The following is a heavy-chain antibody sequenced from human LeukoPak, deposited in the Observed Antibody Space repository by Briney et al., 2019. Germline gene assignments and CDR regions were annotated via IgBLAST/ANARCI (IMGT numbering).Heavy chain of an antibody. CDR2: IYYSGST. J-gene: IGHJ4*02. D-gene: IGHD3-22*01. Sequence: SETLSLTCTVSGGSISSYYWSWIRQPPGKGLEWIGYIYYSGSTNYNPSLKSRVTISVDTSKNQFSLKLSSVTAAGTAVYYCARAGYYYDSSGYYEGAYYFDYWGQGTLVTVSS. CDR3: ARAGYYYDSSGYYEGAYYFDY. CDR1: GGSISSYY. V-gene: IGHV4-59*01.